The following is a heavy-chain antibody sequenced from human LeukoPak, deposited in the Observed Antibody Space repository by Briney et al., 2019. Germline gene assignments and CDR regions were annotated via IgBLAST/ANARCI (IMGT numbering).Heavy chain of an antibody. CDR1: GFSVNNNY. J-gene: IGHJ4*02. V-gene: IGHV3-53*01. CDR3: AGGPYYGTGSRPGYLSY. CDR2: IDTFGIT. D-gene: IGHD3-10*01. Sequence: GGSLRLSCAASGFSVNNNYMNWVRQSPGKGLEWVSYIDTFGITYYADSVTGRFTISRDSSTNTLYLQMNSLRADDTAVYYCAGGPYYGTGSRPGYLSYWGLGTQVTVSS.